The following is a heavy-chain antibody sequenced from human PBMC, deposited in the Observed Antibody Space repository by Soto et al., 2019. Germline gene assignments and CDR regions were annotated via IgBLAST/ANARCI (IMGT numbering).Heavy chain of an antibody. D-gene: IGHD4-17*01. CDR3: ARHVKYGDLGLFDY. J-gene: IGHJ4*02. V-gene: IGHV4-39*01. CDR1: GGSISSSSYY. CDR2: IYYSGST. Sequence: SETLSLTCTVSGGSISSSSYYWGWIRQPPGKGLEWIGSIYYSGSTYYNPSLKSRVTISVDTSKNQFSLKLSSVTAADTAVYNCARHVKYGDLGLFDYWGQGTLVTVSS.